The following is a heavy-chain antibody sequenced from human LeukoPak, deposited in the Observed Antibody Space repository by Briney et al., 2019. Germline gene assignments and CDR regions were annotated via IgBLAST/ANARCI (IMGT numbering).Heavy chain of an antibody. CDR1: GGSISSSSYY. V-gene: IGHV4-39*01. D-gene: IGHD1-1*01. Sequence: SETLSLTCTVSGGSISSSSYYWGWLRQPPGKGLEWIGSIYYSGSTYYNPSLKSRVTISVDTSKNQFSLKLSSVTAADTAVYYCARPLTTYNWFDPWGQGTLVTVSS. CDR3: ARPLTTYNWFDP. J-gene: IGHJ5*02. CDR2: IYYSGST.